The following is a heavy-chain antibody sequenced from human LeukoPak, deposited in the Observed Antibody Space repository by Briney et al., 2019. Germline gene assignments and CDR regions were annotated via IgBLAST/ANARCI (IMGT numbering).Heavy chain of an antibody. CDR1: GFTFSSYA. D-gene: IGHD3-3*01. Sequence: PGGSLRLSCAASGFTFSSYAMSWVRQAPGKGLEWVSAISGSGGSTYYADSVKGRFTISRDNSKNTLYLQMNSLRAEDTAVYYCAKGKRITIFGVAPVQFDYWGQGTLVTVSS. CDR2: ISGSGGST. CDR3: AKGKRITIFGVAPVQFDY. J-gene: IGHJ4*02. V-gene: IGHV3-23*01.